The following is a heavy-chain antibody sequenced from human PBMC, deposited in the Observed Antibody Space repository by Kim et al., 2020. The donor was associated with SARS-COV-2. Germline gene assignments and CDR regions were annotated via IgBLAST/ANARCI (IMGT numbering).Heavy chain of an antibody. Sequence: GGSLRLSCEASGLIFNNNGMHWVRQAPGKGLEWVAFILYEGSKKYYADSVKGRFTISRDSSRRTLYLQMNRLRPEDTAIYYCVKTSGVSAIQSYYNGLDIYGQGAPFTAS. V-gene: IGHV3-30*18. CDR1: GLIFNNNG. D-gene: IGHD2-8*01. CDR2: ILYEGSKK. CDR3: VKTSGVSAIQSYYNGLDI. J-gene: IGHJ6*02.